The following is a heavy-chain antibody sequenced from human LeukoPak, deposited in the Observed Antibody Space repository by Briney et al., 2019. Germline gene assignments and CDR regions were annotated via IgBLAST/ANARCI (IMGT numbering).Heavy chain of an antibody. J-gene: IGHJ6*04. V-gene: IGHV5-51*01. CDR3: ARSGFARGMDV. CDR1: GYRFTNFW. Sequence: GESLKISCKASGYRFTNFWIAWVRQMPGTGLEWMGIIYAGDSDTRYSPSLQGQVTMSVDKSSSTAYLQWTSLKASDTAMYYCARSGFARGMDVWGKGTTVTVAS. CDR2: IYAGDSDT. D-gene: IGHD3-10*01.